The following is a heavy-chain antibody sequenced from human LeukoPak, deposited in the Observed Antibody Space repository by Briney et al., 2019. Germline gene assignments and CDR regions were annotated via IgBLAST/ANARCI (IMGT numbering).Heavy chain of an antibody. Sequence: GGSLRLSCAASGLIFSNYAMSWVRQAPGKGLEWVSLIGGSGINTFYADSVKGRFTISRDNSKNTLYLQMNSLRAEDTAVYYCAKGMSRSNPYNWFDPWGQGTLVTVSS. CDR2: IGGSGINT. CDR3: AKGMSRSNPYNWFDP. V-gene: IGHV3-23*01. D-gene: IGHD1-26*01. J-gene: IGHJ5*02. CDR1: GLIFSNYA.